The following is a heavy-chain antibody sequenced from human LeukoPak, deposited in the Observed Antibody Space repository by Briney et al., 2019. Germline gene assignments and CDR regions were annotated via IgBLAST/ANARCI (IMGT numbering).Heavy chain of an antibody. J-gene: IGHJ4*02. CDR3: ARNVRFFDS. V-gene: IGHV4-30-2*01. CDR2: VYHSGDT. CDR1: GGSVSSGDYY. D-gene: IGHD1-1*01. Sequence: SETLSLTCTVSGGSVSSGDYYWSWIRQPPGKALEWIGSVYHSGDTYYNPSLKSRVTISVDRSKNQFSLTLTSVTAADTAVYYCARNVRFFDSWGQGTRVTVSS.